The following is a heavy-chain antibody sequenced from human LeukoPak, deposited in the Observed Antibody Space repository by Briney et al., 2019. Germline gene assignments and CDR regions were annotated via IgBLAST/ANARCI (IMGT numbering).Heavy chain of an antibody. CDR1: GFTLSSYA. CDR3: ARDRGSGYYYENPDY. Sequence: GRSLRLSCAASGFTLSSYAMHWVRQAPGKGLEWVAVISYDGSNKYYADSVKGRFTISRDNSKNTLYLQMNSPRAEDTAVYYCARDRGSGYYYENPDYWGQGTLVTVSS. CDR2: ISYDGSNK. D-gene: IGHD3-22*01. J-gene: IGHJ4*02. V-gene: IGHV3-30-3*01.